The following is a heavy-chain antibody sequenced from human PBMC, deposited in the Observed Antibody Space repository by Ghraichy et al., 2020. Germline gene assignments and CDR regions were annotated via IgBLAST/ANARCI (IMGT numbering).Heavy chain of an antibody. V-gene: IGHV1-18*01. D-gene: IGHD4-23*01. Sequence: ASVKVSCTTSGYAFTHYGISWVRQAPGQGPEWMAWISPYNGDTKYAQNVQDRVTMTTDTSTTKAHMELRGLRTDDTAVYYCARGPHVNGGQIDYWGQGTLVTVSS. CDR2: ISPYNGDT. CDR1: GYAFTHYG. J-gene: IGHJ4*02. CDR3: ARGPHVNGGQIDY.